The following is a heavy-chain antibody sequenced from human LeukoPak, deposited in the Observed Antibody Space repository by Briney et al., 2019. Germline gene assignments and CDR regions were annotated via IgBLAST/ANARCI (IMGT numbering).Heavy chain of an antibody. CDR2: IYTSGST. D-gene: IGHD5-12*01. J-gene: IGHJ3*02. CDR1: GGSISSYY. CDR3: ARRSIVATVFDAFDI. Sequence: SETLSLTCTVSGGSISSYYWSWIRQPAGKGLEWIGRIYTSGSTNYNPSLKSRVTMSVDTSKNQFSLKLSSVTAADTAVYYRARRSIVATVFDAFDIWGQGTMVTVSS. V-gene: IGHV4-4*07.